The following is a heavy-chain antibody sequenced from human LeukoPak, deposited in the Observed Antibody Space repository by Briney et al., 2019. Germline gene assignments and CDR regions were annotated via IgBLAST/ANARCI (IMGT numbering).Heavy chain of an antibody. CDR3: ARDRSSSWRYNWFDP. Sequence: KPSETLSLTCAVYGGSFNGYYWSWIRQPPGKGLEWIGEINHSGSTNYNPSLKSRVTISVDTSKNQFSLKLSSVTAADTAVYYCARDRSSSWRYNWFDPWGQGTLVTVSS. CDR1: GGSFNGYY. CDR2: INHSGST. J-gene: IGHJ5*02. D-gene: IGHD6-13*01. V-gene: IGHV4-34*01.